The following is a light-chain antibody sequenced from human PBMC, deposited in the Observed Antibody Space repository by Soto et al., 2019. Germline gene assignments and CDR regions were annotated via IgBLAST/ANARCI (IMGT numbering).Light chain of an antibody. CDR3: SSFAASHVV. J-gene: IGLJ2*01. CDR2: EVT. CDR1: SSDVGDYNF. V-gene: IGLV2-8*01. Sequence: QSALTQSPSASGSPGQSITVSCTGTSSDVGDYNFVSWYQQHPGKAPKLLIYEVTKRPSGVPDRFSGSKSGNTASLTVSGLQSEDEADYYCSSFAASHVVFGGGTKVTGL.